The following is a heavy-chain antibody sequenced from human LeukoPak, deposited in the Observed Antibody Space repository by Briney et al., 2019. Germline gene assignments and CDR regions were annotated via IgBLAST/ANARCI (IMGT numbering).Heavy chain of an antibody. J-gene: IGHJ4*02. V-gene: IGHV3-64D*09. D-gene: IGHD1-26*01. CDR2: INDNGGRT. Sequence: PGGSLRLSCSASGFTFSRYAMHWVRQAPGKGLEYVSGINDNGGRTHYGDSVKGRFSISRDNSKNTLHPQMSTLRAEDTALYYCVKDVGGSYAFDYWGQGILVTVAS. CDR1: GFTFSRYA. CDR3: VKDVGGSYAFDY.